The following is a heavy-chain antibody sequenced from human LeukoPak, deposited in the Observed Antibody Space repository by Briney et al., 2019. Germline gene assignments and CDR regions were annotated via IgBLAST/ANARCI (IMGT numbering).Heavy chain of an antibody. CDR3: AKPGLRPSPFDY. V-gene: IGHV3-66*04. CDR1: GFTVSSNY. J-gene: IGHJ4*02. D-gene: IGHD4-17*01. Sequence: GGSLRLSCAASGFTVSSNYMSWVRQAPGKGLEWVSVIYSGGSTYYADSVKGRFTISRDNSKNTLYLQMNSLRAEDTAVYYCAKPGLRPSPFDYWGQGTLVTVSS. CDR2: IYSGGST.